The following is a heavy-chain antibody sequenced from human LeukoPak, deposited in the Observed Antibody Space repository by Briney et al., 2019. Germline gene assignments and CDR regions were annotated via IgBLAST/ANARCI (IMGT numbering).Heavy chain of an antibody. V-gene: IGHV3-21*01. CDR2: ISSSSSYI. Sequence: GGSLRLSCAASGFTFSSYSMNWVRQAPGKGLEWVSSISSSSSYIYYADSVKGRFTISRDNAKNSLYLQMNSLRAEDTAVYYCASWCSSTSCYTVRDYWGQGTLVTVSS. J-gene: IGHJ4*02. CDR3: ASWCSSTSCYTVRDY. D-gene: IGHD2-2*02. CDR1: GFTFSSYS.